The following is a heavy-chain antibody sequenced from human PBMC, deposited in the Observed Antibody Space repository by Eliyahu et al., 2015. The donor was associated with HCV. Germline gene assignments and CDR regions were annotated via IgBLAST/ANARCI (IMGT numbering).Heavy chain of an antibody. Sequence: QLQLQESGPGLVKPSETLSLTCTVSGGSISSSTYYWGWIRQPPGKGLEWIGSIFYSGGTYYNPSLKSRVTISVDTSKNQFSLKLSSVTAADTAVYYCARHDSSGWSYGIWNWFDPWGQGTLVTVSS. CDR2: IFYSGGT. D-gene: IGHD6-19*01. CDR1: GGSISSSTYY. V-gene: IGHV4-39*01. J-gene: IGHJ5*02. CDR3: ARHDSSGWSYGIWNWFDP.